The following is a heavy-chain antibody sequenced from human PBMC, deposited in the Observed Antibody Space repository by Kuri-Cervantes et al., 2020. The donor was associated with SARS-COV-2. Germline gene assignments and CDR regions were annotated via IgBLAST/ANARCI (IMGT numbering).Heavy chain of an antibody. CDR1: GFSFSSYW. J-gene: IGHJ4*02. CDR2: INGDGSNT. Sequence: ESLKISCAASGFSFSSYWIDWVRQAPGKGLVWVSRINGDGSNTNYADFVKGRFTISRDNAKNTLYLQMNSLSAEDTAVYYCARDIAISGNYFDYWGQGTLVTVSS. CDR3: ARDIAISGNYFDY. V-gene: IGHV3-74*01. D-gene: IGHD6-13*01.